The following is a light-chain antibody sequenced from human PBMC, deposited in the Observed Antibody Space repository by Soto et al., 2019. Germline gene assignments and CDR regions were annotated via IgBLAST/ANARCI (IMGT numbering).Light chain of an antibody. J-gene: IGLJ2*01. Sequence: QSVLTQSPSVSAAPGQKGTISCSGSSSNIGNNYVSWYQQLPGTAPKLLIYDNNKRPSGIPDRFSGSKSGTSGTLDITGLQTGDEAEYYCATWDGSRPGEVFGGGTKLTVL. V-gene: IGLV1-51*01. CDR2: DNN. CDR1: SSNIGNNY. CDR3: ATWDGSRPGEV.